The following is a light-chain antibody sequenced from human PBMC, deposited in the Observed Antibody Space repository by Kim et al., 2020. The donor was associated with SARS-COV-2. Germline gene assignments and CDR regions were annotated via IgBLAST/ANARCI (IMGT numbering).Light chain of an antibody. CDR3: CSYAGSTTL. CDR1: GGVVGSYDF. CDR2: DVS. Sequence: PGQSLTISWSGTGGVVGSYDFFSWYQHHPDKAPKLMIYDVSKRPSGVSNRFSGSKSGDTASLTISGLQAEDEADYYYCSYAGSTTLFGGGTQLTVL. J-gene: IGLJ2*01. V-gene: IGLV2-23*02.